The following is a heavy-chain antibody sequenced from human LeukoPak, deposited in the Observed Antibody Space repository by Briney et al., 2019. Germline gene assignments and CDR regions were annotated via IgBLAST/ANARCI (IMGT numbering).Heavy chain of an antibody. J-gene: IGHJ4*02. V-gene: IGHV1-18*01. D-gene: IGHD1-1*01. CDR3: ARRQGTALNFDY. CDR2: INASNGNT. CDR1: GYTFSSYG. Sequence: SVLISCKASGYTFSSYGFSWVRQAPGQGLEWMGWINASNGNTRYAHNIQGRVTMTTDTSTSTAYMELRSLRSDDTAVYYCARRQGTALNFDYWGQG.